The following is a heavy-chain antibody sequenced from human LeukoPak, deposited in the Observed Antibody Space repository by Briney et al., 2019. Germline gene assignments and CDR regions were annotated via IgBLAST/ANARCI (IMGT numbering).Heavy chain of an antibody. V-gene: IGHV4-61*02. Sequence: PSETLSLTCTVSGGSISSGSYYWSWIRQPAGKGLEWIGRIYPSESTNYNPSLKSRVTISVDTSKNQFSLKPSSVTAADTAVYYCARALGYCSSTSCYTSPYNWFDPWGQGTLVTVSS. J-gene: IGHJ5*02. D-gene: IGHD2-2*02. CDR1: GGSISSGSYY. CDR2: IYPSEST. CDR3: ARALGYCSSTSCYTSPYNWFDP.